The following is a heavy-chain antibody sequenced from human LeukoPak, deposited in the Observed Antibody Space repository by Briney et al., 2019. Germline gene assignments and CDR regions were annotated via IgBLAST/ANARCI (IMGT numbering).Heavy chain of an antibody. D-gene: IGHD5-12*01. V-gene: IGHV4-34*01. CDR1: GGSFSGYY. CDR3: ARGLWWLRYYFDY. J-gene: IGHJ4*02. Sequence: SETLSPTCAVYGGSFSGYYWSWIRHPPGKGREWIGEINHSGSTNYNPSLKSRVTISVDTSKNQFSLKLSSVTAADTAVYYCARGLWWLRYYFDYWGQGTLVTVSS. CDR2: INHSGST.